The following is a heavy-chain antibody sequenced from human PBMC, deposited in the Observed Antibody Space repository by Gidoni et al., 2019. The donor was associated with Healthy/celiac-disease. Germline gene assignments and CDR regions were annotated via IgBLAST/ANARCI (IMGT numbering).Heavy chain of an antibody. Sequence: EVQLVESGGGLVKRGGSLRLSCAAAGFTFSSYSMNWVRQAPGKGREWVSSIISSSSYIYYADSLKSRFTISRDNAKNSLYLQMNSLRAEDTAVYYCASGRREVPAAIRGQGTLVTVSS. CDR2: IISSSSYI. J-gene: IGHJ4*02. CDR3: ASGRREVPAAI. V-gene: IGHV3-21*01. D-gene: IGHD2-2*02. CDR1: GFTFSSYS.